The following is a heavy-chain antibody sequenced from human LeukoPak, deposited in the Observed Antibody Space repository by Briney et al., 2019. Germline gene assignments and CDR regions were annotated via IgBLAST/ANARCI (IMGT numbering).Heavy chain of an antibody. Sequence: SETLSLTCTVSDFSIGSGYYWGWIRQPPGKGLEWIGNIFHSGSTYYNPSLKSRVSISVDTSKNQFSLKLSSVTAADTAVYYCASHGISRYSGSYRFDYWGQGTLVTVSS. CDR2: IFHSGST. CDR1: DFSIGSGYY. D-gene: IGHD1-26*01. J-gene: IGHJ4*02. V-gene: IGHV4-38-2*02. CDR3: ASHGISRYSGSYRFDY.